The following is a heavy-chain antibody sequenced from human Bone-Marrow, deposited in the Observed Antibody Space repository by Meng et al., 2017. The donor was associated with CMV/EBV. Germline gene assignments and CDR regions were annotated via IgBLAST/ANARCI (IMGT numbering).Heavy chain of an antibody. CDR3: AKADCGGNCPFDY. CDR1: GFTFDDYA. Sequence: SLKISCVASGFTFDDYAMHWVQQAPGTGLEWVSGITWNSGRTGYADSVKGRFTISRDNAKNSLYLQMNSLRPEDTALYYCAKADCGGNCPFDYWGQGTLVAVSS. CDR2: ITWNSGRT. D-gene: IGHD2-21*01. V-gene: IGHV3-9*01. J-gene: IGHJ4*02.